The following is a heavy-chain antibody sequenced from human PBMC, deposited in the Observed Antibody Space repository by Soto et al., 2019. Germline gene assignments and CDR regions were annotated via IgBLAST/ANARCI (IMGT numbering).Heavy chain of an antibody. J-gene: IGHJ4*02. CDR1: GFAVSSKY. CDR3: VQTTGWPGFDF. D-gene: IGHD6-19*01. V-gene: IGHV3-53*01. CDR2: IYGGGTT. Sequence: GGSLRLSCAASGFAVSSKYMTWVRQAPGKGLEWVSVIYGGGTTYYVDSVKGRFTISRDTSKNTLYLQMNSLRAEDTAVYYCVQTTGWPGFDFWGQGTLVTVSS.